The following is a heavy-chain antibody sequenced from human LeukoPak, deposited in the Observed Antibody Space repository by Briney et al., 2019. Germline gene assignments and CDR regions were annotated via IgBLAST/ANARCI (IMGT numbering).Heavy chain of an antibody. J-gene: IGHJ6*03. Sequence: ASVKVSCKASGYTFTGYYMHWVRQAPGQGLEWMGWINPNSGGTNYAQKFQGRVTMTRDTSISTAYMELSRLRSDDTAVYYCARFGANGSGSHYSDMDVWGKGATVTVSS. V-gene: IGHV1-2*02. CDR1: GYTFTGYY. D-gene: IGHD3-10*01. CDR3: ARFGANGSGSHYSDMDV. CDR2: INPNSGGT.